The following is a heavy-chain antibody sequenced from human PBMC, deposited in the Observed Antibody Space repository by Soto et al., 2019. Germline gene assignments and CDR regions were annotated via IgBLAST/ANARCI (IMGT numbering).Heavy chain of an antibody. CDR3: ARDVSYYYCSGSYEYPDY. V-gene: IGHV3-20*04. Sequence: GGSLRLSCAASGFTFDDYGMSWVRQAPGKGLEWVSGINWNGGSTGYADSVKGRFTISRDNAKNSLYLQMNSLRAEDTALYYCARDVSYYYCSGSYEYPDYWGQGTPVTVSS. CDR2: INWNGGST. CDR1: GFTFDDYG. D-gene: IGHD3-10*01. J-gene: IGHJ4*02.